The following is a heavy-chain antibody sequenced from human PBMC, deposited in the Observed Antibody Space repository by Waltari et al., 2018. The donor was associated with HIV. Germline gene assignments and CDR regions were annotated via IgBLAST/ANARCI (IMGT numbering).Heavy chain of an antibody. Sequence: LVETGGTVIQPGGQLRLSWVCCQLFVSNGYTTWVRQRPGKEWEFVDVIYPVGDIYYRDAVKDRFTLSIDSVNYSFSLQIDNLLLDDTALYFCARGIRYLDPWGQGTLVTVST. D-gene: IGHD4-17*01. V-gene: IGHV3-53*02. CDR2: IYPVGDI. CDR1: QLFVSNGY. CDR3: ARGIRYLDP. J-gene: IGHJ5*02.